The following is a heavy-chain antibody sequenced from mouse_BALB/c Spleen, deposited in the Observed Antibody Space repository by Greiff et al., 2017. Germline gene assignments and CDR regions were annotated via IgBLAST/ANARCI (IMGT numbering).Heavy chain of an antibody. Sequence: VQVVESGPGLVAPSQSLSITCTVSGFSLTGYGVNWVRQPPGKGLEWLGMIWGDGSTDYNSALKSRLSISKDNSKSQVFLKMNSLQTDDTARYYCARSPYYYGSSYGAMDYWGQGTSVTVSS. CDR2: IWGDGST. J-gene: IGHJ4*01. D-gene: IGHD1-1*01. V-gene: IGHV2-6-7*01. CDR1: GFSLTGYG. CDR3: ARSPYYYGSSYGAMDY.